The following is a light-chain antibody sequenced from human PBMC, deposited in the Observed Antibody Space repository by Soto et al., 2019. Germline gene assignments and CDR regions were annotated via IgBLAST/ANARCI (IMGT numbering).Light chain of an antibody. Sequence: AIRMTQSPSSFSASTGDRVTITCRASQGISSYLAWYRQKRVKAPKLLLYAASTLQSGVPSRFSGSGSGTDFPLPISCLQSEHFATCYFQQDYSYPPCTFGQGTKLEIK. J-gene: IGKJ1*01. CDR1: QGISSY. CDR2: AAS. V-gene: IGKV1-8*01. CDR3: QQDYSYPPCT.